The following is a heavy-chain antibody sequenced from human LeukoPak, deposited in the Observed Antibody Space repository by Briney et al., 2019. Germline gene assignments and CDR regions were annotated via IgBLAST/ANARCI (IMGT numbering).Heavy chain of an antibody. J-gene: IGHJ5*02. D-gene: IGHD2-8*01. CDR1: GYTFTSYG. CDR2: ISAYNGNT. V-gene: IGHV1-18*01. Sequence: GASVKVSCKASGYTFTSYGISWVRQAPGQGLEWMGWISAYNGNTNYAQKLQGRVTMTTDTSTSTAYMELRSLRSDDTAVYYCARENYCTNGVCHDNWFDPWGQGTLVTVSS. CDR3: ARENYCTNGVCHDNWFDP.